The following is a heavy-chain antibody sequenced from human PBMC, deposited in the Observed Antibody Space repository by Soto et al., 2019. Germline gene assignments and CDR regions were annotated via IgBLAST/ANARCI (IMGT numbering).Heavy chain of an antibody. J-gene: IGHJ3*02. Sequence: GGSRRLSCAAPGFTVSSNYMRWVRQVPGKGLEWVSVIYSGGSTYYADSVKGRFTISRDNSKNTLYLQMNSLRAEDTAVYYCARDPGGDYDAFDIWGQGTMVTVSS. CDR2: IYSGGST. CDR1: GFTVSSNY. D-gene: IGHD4-17*01. V-gene: IGHV3-66*01. CDR3: ARDPGGDYDAFDI.